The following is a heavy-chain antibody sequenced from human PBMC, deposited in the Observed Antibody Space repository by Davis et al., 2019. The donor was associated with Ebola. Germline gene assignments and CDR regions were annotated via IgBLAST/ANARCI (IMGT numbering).Heavy chain of an antibody. D-gene: IGHD6-13*01. CDR3: ASSVIGGKIAAAGLFDY. V-gene: IGHV1-2*02. Sequence: ASVKVSCQPSGYTFTDYYIHWVRQAPGQGLEWMGWINPNSGGTNYAQKFQGRVTMTRDTAISTAYMELSRLRSDDTAVDYCASSVIGGKIAAAGLFDYWGQGTLVIVSS. CDR2: INPNSGGT. CDR1: GYTFTDYY. J-gene: IGHJ4*02.